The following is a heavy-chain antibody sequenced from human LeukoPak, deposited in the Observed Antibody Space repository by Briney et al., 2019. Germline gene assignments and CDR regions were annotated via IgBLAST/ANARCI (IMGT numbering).Heavy chain of an antibody. J-gene: IGHJ6*03. CDR3: ARETSGTYYNPLGYMDV. CDR2: IFTSGIT. Sequence: SETLSLTCTVSGGSISIYYWNWIRQPAGKGLEWIGRIFTSGITNYNPSLKSRVTMSVDTSKNQFSLNLSSVITADTAIYYCARETSGTYYNPLGYMDVWGKGTTVTVSS. CDR1: GGSISIYY. V-gene: IGHV4-4*07. D-gene: IGHD3-10*01.